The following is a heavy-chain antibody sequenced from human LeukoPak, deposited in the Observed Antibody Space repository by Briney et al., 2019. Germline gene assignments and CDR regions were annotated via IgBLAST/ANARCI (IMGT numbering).Heavy chain of an antibody. CDR3: ARTGHESSWYIDEN. CDR2: IDISSSFI. CDR1: GFTFSSYN. Sequence: GGSLRLSCAASGFTFSSYNMNWVRQAPGKGLEWVSSIDISSSFIFYADSVRGRFTISRDNAKNSIYLQMNSLRGEDAAVYYCARTGHESSWYIDENWGQGTLVTVSS. J-gene: IGHJ1*01. D-gene: IGHD6-13*01. V-gene: IGHV3-21*01.